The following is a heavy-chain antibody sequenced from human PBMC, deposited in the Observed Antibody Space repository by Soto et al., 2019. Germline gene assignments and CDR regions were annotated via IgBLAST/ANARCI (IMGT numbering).Heavy chain of an antibody. CDR2: IYYSGST. D-gene: IGHD3-22*01. CDR3: ASTYYYDRINAFDI. CDR1: GGSISSSSYY. V-gene: IGHV4-39*01. Sequence: SETLSLTCTVSGGSISSSSYYWGWIRQPPGKGLEWIGSIYYSGSTYYNPSLKSRVTISVDTSKNQFSLKLSSVTAADTAVYYCASTYYYDRINAFDIWGQGTMVTVSS. J-gene: IGHJ3*02.